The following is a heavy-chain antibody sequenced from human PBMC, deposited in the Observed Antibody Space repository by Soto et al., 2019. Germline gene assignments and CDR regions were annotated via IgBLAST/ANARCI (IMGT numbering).Heavy chain of an antibody. CDR2: IIPNFGAA. CDR3: ARGGVRFFAWLLYGMFDS. J-gene: IGHJ4*02. Sequence: QVQLVQSGAEVKKPGSSVKVSCKASGGTFSSHAFSWVRQAPGQGLEWMGGIIPNFGAANNAQKFQDRVSVTADESTSTVYMELSSLRSEDTALYYCARGGVRFFAWLLYGMFDSWGQGTLVTVSS. CDR1: GGTFSSHA. V-gene: IGHV1-69*01. D-gene: IGHD3-9*01.